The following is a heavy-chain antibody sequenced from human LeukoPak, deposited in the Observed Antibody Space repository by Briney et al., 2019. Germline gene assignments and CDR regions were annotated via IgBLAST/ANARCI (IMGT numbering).Heavy chain of an antibody. CDR3: ASYCSTTSCYAVDY. CDR1: AFTFSSYS. D-gene: IGHD2-2*01. CDR2: ISSSGSTT. Sequence: GGSLRLSCAASAFTFSSYSMNWVRQAPGKGLEWVSYISSSGSTTCYADSVKGRFTISRDNAKNSLYLQMNSLRAEDTAVYYCASYCSTTSCYAVDYWGQGTLVTVSS. V-gene: IGHV3-48*01. J-gene: IGHJ4*02.